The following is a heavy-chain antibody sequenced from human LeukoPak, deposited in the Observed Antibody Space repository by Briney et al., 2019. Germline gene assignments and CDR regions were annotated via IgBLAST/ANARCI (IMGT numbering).Heavy chain of an antibody. D-gene: IGHD1-26*01. CDR3: ARVGPVGATTPGYYYGMDV. Sequence: GGSLRLSCAASGFTFSDHYMDWVRQAPGKGLEWVGRTRNKANSYTTEYAASVKGRFTISRDDSKNSLHLQMNSLKTEDTAVYYCARVGPVGATTPGYYYGMDVWGQGTTVTVSS. CDR2: TRNKANSYTT. J-gene: IGHJ6*02. CDR1: GFTFSDHY. V-gene: IGHV3-72*01.